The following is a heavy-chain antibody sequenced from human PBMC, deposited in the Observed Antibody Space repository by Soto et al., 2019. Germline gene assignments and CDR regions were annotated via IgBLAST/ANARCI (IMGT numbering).Heavy chain of an antibody. Sequence: SETLSLTCTVSGGSISNYYWSWIRQPPGKGLEWIGYIYYSGSTNYNPSLKSRVTISVDTSKNQFSLKLSSVTAADTAVYYCARDQVPAALLRWFDPWGEGTLVTVSS. J-gene: IGHJ5*02. CDR2: IYYSGST. CDR1: GGSISNYY. CDR3: ARDQVPAALLRWFDP. D-gene: IGHD2-2*01. V-gene: IGHV4-59*01.